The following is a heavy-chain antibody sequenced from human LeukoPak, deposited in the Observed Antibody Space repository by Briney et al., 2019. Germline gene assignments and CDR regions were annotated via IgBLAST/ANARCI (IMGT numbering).Heavy chain of an antibody. V-gene: IGHV3-30*02. CDR2: IRYDGSNK. Sequence: GGSLRLSCAASGFTFSSYGMHWVRQAPGKGLEWVAFIRYDGSNKYYADSVKGRFTISRDNSKNTLYLQMNSLRAEDTAVYYCAKDQWEVTISSYWFDYWGQGTLVTVSS. D-gene: IGHD3-9*01. J-gene: IGHJ4*02. CDR1: GFTFSSYG. CDR3: AKDQWEVTISSYWFDY.